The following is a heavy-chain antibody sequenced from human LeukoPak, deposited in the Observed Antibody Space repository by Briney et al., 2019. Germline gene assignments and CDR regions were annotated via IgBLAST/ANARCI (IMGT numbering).Heavy chain of an antibody. V-gene: IGHV4-39*07. D-gene: IGHD3-16*02. Sequence: SETLSLTCTVSRGSISGYYWGWIRQPPGKGLEWVGNIFYSGNIYYNPSLKSRVTISVDTSKNQFSLRLSSVTAADTAVYYCAREKLHNYVWGTYRQDYYMDVWGKGTTVTVSS. J-gene: IGHJ6*03. CDR2: IFYSGNI. CDR3: AREKLHNYVWGTYRQDYYMDV. CDR1: RGSISGYY.